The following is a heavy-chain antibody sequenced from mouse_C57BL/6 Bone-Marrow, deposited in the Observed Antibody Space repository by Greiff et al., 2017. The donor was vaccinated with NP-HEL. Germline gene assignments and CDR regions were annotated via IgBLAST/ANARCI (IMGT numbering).Heavy chain of an antibody. J-gene: IGHJ2*01. V-gene: IGHV1-50*01. CDR3: ANGYPFDY. D-gene: IGHD2-2*01. CDR2: IDPSDSYT. CDR1: GYTFTSYW. Sequence: QVQLQQPGAELVKPGASVKLSCKASGYTFTSYWMQWVNQRPGQGLEWIGEIDPSDSYTNYNQKFKGKATLTVDTSSSTAYMQLSSLTSEDSAVYYYANGYPFDYWGQGTTLTVSS.